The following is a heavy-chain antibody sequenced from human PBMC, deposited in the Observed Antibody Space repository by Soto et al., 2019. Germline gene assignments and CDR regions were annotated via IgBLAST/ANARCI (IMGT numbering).Heavy chain of an antibody. CDR2: ISGGGFTI. Sequence: QVQLVESGGGLVKPEGSLRLSCTASGFTFSDYYMTWIRQAPGKGLEWLSYISGGGFTIYYADSVKGRFTVSRDNAKNSMYLQMNTLRVEDTAVYYCARDPGIYYGMDVWGQGTTVTVSS. D-gene: IGHD3-10*01. J-gene: IGHJ6*02. CDR3: ARDPGIYYGMDV. CDR1: GFTFSDYY. V-gene: IGHV3-11*01.